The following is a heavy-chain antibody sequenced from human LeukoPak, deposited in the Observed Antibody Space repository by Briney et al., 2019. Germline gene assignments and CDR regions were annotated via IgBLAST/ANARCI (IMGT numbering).Heavy chain of an antibody. CDR2: IYYSGST. Sequence: SETLSLTCTVSGGSISSYYWSWIRQPPGKGLEWIGYIYYSGSTNYNPSLKSRVTISVDTSKNQFSLKLSSVTAADTAVYYCARGHKYSSSWYWSYYYYMDVWGKGTTVTISS. CDR1: GGSISSYY. D-gene: IGHD6-13*01. CDR3: ARGHKYSSSWYWSYYYYMDV. V-gene: IGHV4-59*01. J-gene: IGHJ6*03.